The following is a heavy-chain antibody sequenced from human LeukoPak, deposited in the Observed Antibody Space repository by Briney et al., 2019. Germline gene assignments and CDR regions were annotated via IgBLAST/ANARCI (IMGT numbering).Heavy chain of an antibody. CDR2: INTNTGNP. CDR1: GYTFTHYA. J-gene: IGHJ4*02. V-gene: IGHV7-4-1*02. Sequence: ASVKVSCKASGYTFTHYAINWVRQVPGQGLEWMGWINTNTGNPTYAQGFTGRFVFSLDTSVSTAYLQISSLKAEDTAVYYCARNLLGAYYWGQGTLVTVSS. D-gene: IGHD1-26*01. CDR3: ARNLLGAYY.